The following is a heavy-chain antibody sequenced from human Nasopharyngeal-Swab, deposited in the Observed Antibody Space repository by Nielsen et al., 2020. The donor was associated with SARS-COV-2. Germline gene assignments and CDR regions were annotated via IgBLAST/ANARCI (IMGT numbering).Heavy chain of an antibody. D-gene: IGHD2-21*02. J-gene: IGHJ4*02. Sequence: SRPTPVKPTQTLTLTCTFSGSSLSTTGKSVGWIRQPPGKALEWLALMYWDDDKPYSHSLKSRLTITKDTSKNQVVLTMTNMDPVDTATYFCAHRTASFDYWGQGTLVTVSS. CDR1: GSSLSTTGKS. V-gene: IGHV2-5*02. CDR2: MYWDDDK. CDR3: AHRTASFDY.